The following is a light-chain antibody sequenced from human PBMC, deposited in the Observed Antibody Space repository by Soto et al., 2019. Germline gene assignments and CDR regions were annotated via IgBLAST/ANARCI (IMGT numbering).Light chain of an antibody. CDR1: SSDVGTYNS. Sequence: QSALTQPPSASGSPGQSVTISCTGTSSDVGTYNSVSWYRQHPGKAPQLMIYEVNKRPSGVPDRFSGSKSGNTASLTVSGLQAEDEADYYCQSYDTSLSGWVIFGGGTKLTVL. V-gene: IGLV2-8*01. CDR2: EVN. CDR3: QSYDTSLSGWVI. J-gene: IGLJ2*01.